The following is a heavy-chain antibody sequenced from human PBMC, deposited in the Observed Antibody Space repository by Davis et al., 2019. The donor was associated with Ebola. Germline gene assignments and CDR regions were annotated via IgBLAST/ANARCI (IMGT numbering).Heavy chain of an antibody. CDR1: GFTFSSNW. J-gene: IGHJ4*02. Sequence: GESLKISCAASGFTFSSNWMHWVRQAPGKGLEWVGFIRSKRFGGAPEYATSLEGRFTISRDDSKNIAYLQMNSLKTEDTAVYYCTRDGYGGGSADHKYWGQGTLVTVSS. V-gene: IGHV3-49*04. D-gene: IGHD4-23*01. CDR2: IRSKRFGGAP. CDR3: TRDGYGGGSADHKY.